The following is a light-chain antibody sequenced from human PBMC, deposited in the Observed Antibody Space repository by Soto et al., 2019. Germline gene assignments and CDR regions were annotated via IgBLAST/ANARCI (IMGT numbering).Light chain of an antibody. Sequence: DIQMTQSPSSLSASVGDRITITCQASQDIRNYLNWYQQKAGKAPKLLIYEASNLETGVPSRFSGSASGTVFSFTISSLQPEDIGVYYCQQYDSLPFTFGPGTKLDFK. CDR3: QQYDSLPFT. CDR1: QDIRNY. CDR2: EAS. V-gene: IGKV1-33*01. J-gene: IGKJ3*01.